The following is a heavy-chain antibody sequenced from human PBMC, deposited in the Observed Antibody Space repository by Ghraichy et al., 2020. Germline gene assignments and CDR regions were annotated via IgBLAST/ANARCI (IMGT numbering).Heavy chain of an antibody. V-gene: IGHV3-23*01. CDR3: ATRPYYDILTGYGGLDF. J-gene: IGHJ4*02. CDR2: ISGTGGST. D-gene: IGHD3-9*01. CDR1: GFTFSSYA. Sequence: GESLNISCAASGFTFSSYAMRWVRQAPGKGLEWVSAISGTGGSTYYVDSVKGRFTISRDNSKNTLYLQINSLRAEDTAVYYCATRPYYDILTGYGGLDFWGQGTLVTVSS.